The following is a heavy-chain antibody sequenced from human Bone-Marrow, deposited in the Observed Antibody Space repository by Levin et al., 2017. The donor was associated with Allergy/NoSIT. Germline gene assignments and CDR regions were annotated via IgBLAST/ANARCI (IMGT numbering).Heavy chain of an antibody. J-gene: IGHJ5*02. V-gene: IGHV4-59*01. Sequence: SSETLSLTCTVSGDSIRAYYWNWIRQPPGKGLEWIGYVFYSGRTKYNPSLESRVTISVDTSKNQFSLKMSSVTAADTAVYYCARAGCFGGDCYSWGLVPNWFDPWGQGTLVTVSS. CDR2: VFYSGRT. CDR3: ARAGCFGGDCYSWGLVPNWFDP. D-gene: IGHD2-21*02. CDR1: GDSIRAYY.